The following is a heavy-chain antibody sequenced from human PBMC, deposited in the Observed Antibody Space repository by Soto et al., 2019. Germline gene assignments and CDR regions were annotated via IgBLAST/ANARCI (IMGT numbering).Heavy chain of an antibody. CDR1: GGSIISGDYY. Sequence: QVQLQESGPGLVKPSQTLSLTCTVSGGSIISGDYYWSWIRQHPGKGLGWIAYIYYSGSTYYNPSLRSRVTIPVDTSKNQFSLKLSSVTAADTAVYYCARWWSGSRQGFDTWGQGTLVTVSS. CDR3: ARWWSGSRQGFDT. CDR2: IYYSGST. D-gene: IGHD3-3*01. J-gene: IGHJ5*02. V-gene: IGHV4-31*03.